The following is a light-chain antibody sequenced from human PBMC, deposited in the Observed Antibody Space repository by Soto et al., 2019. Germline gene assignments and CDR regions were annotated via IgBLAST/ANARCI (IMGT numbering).Light chain of an antibody. J-gene: IGKJ5*01. CDR3: MQALQTPIT. V-gene: IGKV2-28*01. CDR1: QSLLHSNGYNY. CDR2: LGS. Sequence: EIVVTQSPLSLPVTPGEPASISCRSSQSLLHSNGYNYLDWYLQKPGQSPQLLIYLGSNRASGVTDRLSGSGSGTDFTLKISRVEAEDVGVYYCMQALQTPITFGQGTRLEIK.